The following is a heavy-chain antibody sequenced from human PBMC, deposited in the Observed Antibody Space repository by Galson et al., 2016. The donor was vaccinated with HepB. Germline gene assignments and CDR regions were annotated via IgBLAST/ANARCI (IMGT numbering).Heavy chain of an antibody. Sequence: LSLTCTVSGGSIGSSSYFWVWVRQPPGKGLEGIGSVYYSGSTTHSPSLKSRVTISVDMSSNQFSLKLRSVTAADTAIYYCADGALSRYWGQGISVAVSS. CDR3: ADGALSRY. CDR1: GGSIGSSSYF. J-gene: IGHJ4*02. V-gene: IGHV4-39*01. CDR2: VYYSGST.